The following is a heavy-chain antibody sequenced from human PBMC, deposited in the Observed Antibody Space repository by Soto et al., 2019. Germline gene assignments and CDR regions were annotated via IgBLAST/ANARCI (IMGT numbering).Heavy chain of an antibody. J-gene: IGHJ6*02. Sequence: QVQLVQSGAEVKKPGCSVTVSCKASGGTFGNSAISWVRQAPGQGLEWLGGILPIFPTPDYAQKFQGRVTITEDESTSTGYMELTSLRSEDTAVYFCARDKDRQQLGGNYYYGIDVWGQGTTVTVSS. CDR2: ILPIFPTP. CDR1: GGTFGNSA. D-gene: IGHD3-3*02. CDR3: ARDKDRQQLGGNYYYGIDV. V-gene: IGHV1-69*12.